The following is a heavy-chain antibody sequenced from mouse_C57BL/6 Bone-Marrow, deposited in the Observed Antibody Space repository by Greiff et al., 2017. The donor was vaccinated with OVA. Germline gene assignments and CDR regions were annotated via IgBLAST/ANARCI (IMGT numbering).Heavy chain of an antibody. CDR3: ARQAGNFWFAY. D-gene: IGHD2-1*01. J-gene: IGHJ3*01. Sequence: EVKLMESGGGLVQPGGSLKLSCAASGFTFSDYYMYWVRQTPEKRLEWVAYISNGGGSTYYPDTVKGRFTISRDNAKNTLYLQMSRLKSEDTAMYYCARQAGNFWFAYWGQGTLVTVSA. CDR2: ISNGGGST. CDR1: GFTFSDYY. V-gene: IGHV5-12*01.